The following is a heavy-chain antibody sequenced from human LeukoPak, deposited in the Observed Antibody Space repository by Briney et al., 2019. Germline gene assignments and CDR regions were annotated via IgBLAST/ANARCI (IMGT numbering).Heavy chain of an antibody. V-gene: IGHV3-48*03. D-gene: IGHD6-19*01. Sequence: GGSLRLSCAASGFTFSSYEMNWVRQAPGKGLEWVSYIGSSGSTIYYADSVKGRFTISRDDAKNSLYLQMDSLTAEDTAVYYCARLRGSGWYYFDYWGQGTLVTVSS. CDR1: GFTFSSYE. CDR3: ARLRGSGWYYFDY. CDR2: IGSSGSTI. J-gene: IGHJ4*02.